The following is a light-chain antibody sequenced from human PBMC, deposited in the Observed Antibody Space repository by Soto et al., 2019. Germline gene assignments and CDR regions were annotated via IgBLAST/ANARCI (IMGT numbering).Light chain of an antibody. V-gene: IGKV3-11*01. Sequence: DIVLTQSPATLSVSPGERVTLSCRASQSVGYYLDWYQQRPGQAPRLLIFDASNRATVIPARLSGSGSGTDFTITISIIEHEDFEVFYCQQRSNWPPLRTFGGGTKVEMK. J-gene: IGKJ4*01. CDR2: DAS. CDR1: QSVGYY. CDR3: QQRSNWPPLRT.